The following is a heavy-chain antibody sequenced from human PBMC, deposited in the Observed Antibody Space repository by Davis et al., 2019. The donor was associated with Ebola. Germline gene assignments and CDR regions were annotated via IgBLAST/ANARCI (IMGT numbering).Heavy chain of an antibody. D-gene: IGHD6-13*01. CDR3: ARTPMYSSSWYCWFDP. J-gene: IGHJ5*02. CDR2: INHSGST. Sequence: SETLSLTCAVYGWSFSGYYWSRIRHPPGTGLEWIGEINHSGSTNYNPSLKSRVTISVDTSKNQFSLKLSSVTAADTAVYYCARTPMYSSSWYCWFDPWGQGTLVTVSS. V-gene: IGHV4-34*01. CDR1: GWSFSGYY.